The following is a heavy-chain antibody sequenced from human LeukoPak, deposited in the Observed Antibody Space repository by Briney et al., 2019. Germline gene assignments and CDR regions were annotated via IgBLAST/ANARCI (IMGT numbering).Heavy chain of an antibody. CDR3: AAANYYDSSGYSLALDY. J-gene: IGHJ4*02. V-gene: IGHV1-69*05. CDR1: GGTFSSYA. CDR2: IIPIFGTA. Sequence: SVKVSCKASGGTFSSYAISWVRQAPGQGLEWMGRIIPIFGTANYAQKFQGRVTITTDESTSTAYMELSSLRSEATAVYYCAAANYYDSSGYSLALDYWGQGTLVTVSS. D-gene: IGHD3-22*01.